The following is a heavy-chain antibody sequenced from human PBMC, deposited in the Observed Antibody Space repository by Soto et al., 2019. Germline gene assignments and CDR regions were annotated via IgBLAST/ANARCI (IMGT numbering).Heavy chain of an antibody. Sequence: PSETLSLTCTVSGGSISSYYWSWIRQPPGKGLEWIGYIYYSGSTNYNPSLKSRVTISVDTSKNQFSLKLSSVTAADTAVYYCEGSGYRNCSGGSCYKPRHAFDIWGQGTMVTVS. V-gene: IGHV4-59*08. CDR3: EGSGYRNCSGGSCYKPRHAFDI. CDR1: GGSISSYY. J-gene: IGHJ3*02. D-gene: IGHD2-15*01. CDR2: IYYSGST.